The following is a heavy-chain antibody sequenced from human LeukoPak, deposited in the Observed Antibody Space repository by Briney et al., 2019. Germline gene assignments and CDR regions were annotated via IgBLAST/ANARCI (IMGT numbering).Heavy chain of an antibody. D-gene: IGHD2-8*01. CDR3: ARMVYASNWFDP. J-gene: IGHJ5*02. Sequence: SETLSLTCAVSGGSISSGGYSWSWIRQPPGKGLEWIGYIYYSGSTYYNPSLKSRVTISVDTSKNQLSLKLSSVTAADTAVYYCARMVYASNWFDPWGQGTLVTVSS. CDR2: IYYSGST. CDR1: GGSISSGGYS. V-gene: IGHV4-31*11.